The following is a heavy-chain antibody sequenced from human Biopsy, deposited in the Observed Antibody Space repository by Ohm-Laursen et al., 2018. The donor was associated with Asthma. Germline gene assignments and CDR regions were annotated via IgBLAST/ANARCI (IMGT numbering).Heavy chain of an antibody. Sequence: SVKVSCKAHGGTFSNFAISWVRQAPGQGLEWLGGIMTVFGTTNYAQKVQGRVTITADESTSTAYMEVTSLRSEDTAIYYCARCQVGYSSGWSLLLKKIYYSGMDVWGQGTAVTVSS. D-gene: IGHD6-19*01. CDR1: GGTFSNFA. CDR2: IMTVFGTT. V-gene: IGHV1-69*13. CDR3: ARCQVGYSSGWSLLLKKIYYSGMDV. J-gene: IGHJ6*02.